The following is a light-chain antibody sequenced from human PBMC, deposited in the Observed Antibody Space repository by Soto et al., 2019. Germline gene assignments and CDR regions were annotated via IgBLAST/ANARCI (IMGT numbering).Light chain of an antibody. J-gene: IGLJ1*01. CDR2: DVS. CDR3: NSYRSSSTLYV. V-gene: IGLV2-14*03. Sequence: QSALTQPASVSGSPGQSITISCTGTSSDVGGYNYVSWYQQHPGQAPKLMIYDVSNRPSGVSNRFSGSKSGNTASLTISGPQAEDEADYYCNSYRSSSTLYVFGTGTKVTVL. CDR1: SSDVGGYNY.